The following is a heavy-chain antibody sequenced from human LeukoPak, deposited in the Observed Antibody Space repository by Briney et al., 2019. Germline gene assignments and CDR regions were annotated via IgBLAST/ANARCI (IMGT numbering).Heavy chain of an antibody. CDR2: VSSDGSIK. D-gene: IGHD6-13*01. CDR3: ARGYSSSWLGYFDY. V-gene: IGHV3-30*03. CDR1: GFTFSSYG. J-gene: IGHJ4*02. Sequence: PGGSLRLSCVASGFTFSSYGIHRVRQAPGKGLERVSVVSSDGSIKYNADSVKGRFTISRDTSKNTVYLQMNSLGAEDTAFYYCARGYSSSWLGYFDYWGQGTLVTVSS.